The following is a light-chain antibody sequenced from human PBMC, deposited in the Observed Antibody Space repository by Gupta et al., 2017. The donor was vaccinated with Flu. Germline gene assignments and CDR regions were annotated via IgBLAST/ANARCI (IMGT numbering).Light chain of an antibody. CDR2: KTS. CDR1: QSITGW. CDR3: QQYNSYTGT. Sequence: PSTLSASVGDRVTITCQASQSITGWLAWYQQKPGKAPKLLIYKTSNLESGVPSRFSGSGSGTEFTLTISSLQPDDFATYYCQQYNSYTGTFGQGTKVEIK. V-gene: IGKV1-5*03. J-gene: IGKJ1*01.